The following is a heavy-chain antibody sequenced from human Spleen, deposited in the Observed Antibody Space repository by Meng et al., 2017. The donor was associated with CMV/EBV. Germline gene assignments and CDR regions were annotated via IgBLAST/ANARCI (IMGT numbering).Heavy chain of an antibody. D-gene: IGHD3-10*01. CDR2: IRSKPFGGNA. Sequence: GGSLRLSCTVSGFIFDDYAMSWVRQAPGKGLEWVGFIRSKPFGGNAEYAASVKGRFIISRDDSKSTAYLQMSSLKTEGTAVYYCTRPLRAPMVRGVIIPDYWGQGALVTVSS. CDR1: GFIFDDYA. V-gene: IGHV3-49*04. J-gene: IGHJ4*02. CDR3: TRPLRAPMVRGVIIPDY.